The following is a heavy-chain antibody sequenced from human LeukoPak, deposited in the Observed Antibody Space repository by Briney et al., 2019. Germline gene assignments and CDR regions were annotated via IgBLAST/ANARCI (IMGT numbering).Heavy chain of an antibody. J-gene: IGHJ4*02. CDR1: GYSISSGYY. D-gene: IGHD1-26*01. CDR3: ARDSDGRGYFDY. CDR2: IYHSGST. V-gene: IGHV4-38-2*02. Sequence: PSETLSLTCAVSGYSISSGYYWGWIRQPPGMGLEWIGSIYHSGSTNYNPSLKSRVTISVDTSKNQFSLKLTSVTAADTAVYYCARDSDGRGYFDYWGQGTLVTVSS.